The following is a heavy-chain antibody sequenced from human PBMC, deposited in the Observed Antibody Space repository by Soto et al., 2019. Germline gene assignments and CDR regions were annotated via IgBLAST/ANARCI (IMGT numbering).Heavy chain of an antibody. CDR1: GGSISSGNYY. V-gene: IGHV4-61*01. CDR2: IYYSGST. D-gene: IGHD6-13*01. J-gene: IGHJ5*02. Sequence: SETLSLTCTVSGGSISSGNYYWSWIRQPPGKGLEWIGFIYYSGSTNYNPSLKSRVTISVDTSKNQFSLKLSSVTAADTAVYYCAREGAIAAAQYNWFDPWGQGTLVTVSS. CDR3: AREGAIAAAQYNWFDP.